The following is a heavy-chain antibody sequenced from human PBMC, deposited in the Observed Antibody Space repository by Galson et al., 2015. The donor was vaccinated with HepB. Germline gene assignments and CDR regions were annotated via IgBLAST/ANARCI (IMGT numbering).Heavy chain of an antibody. V-gene: IGHV3-30*18. D-gene: IGHD3-22*01. J-gene: IGHJ3*02. CDR3: AKEVGYYYDSSGDAFDI. CDR2: ISYDGSNK. CDR1: GFTFSSYG. Sequence: SLRLSCAASGFTFSSYGMHWIRQAPGKGLEWVAVISYDGSNKYYADSVKGRFTISRDNSKNTLYLQMNSLRAEDTAVYYCAKEVGYYYDSSGDAFDIWGQGTMVTVSS.